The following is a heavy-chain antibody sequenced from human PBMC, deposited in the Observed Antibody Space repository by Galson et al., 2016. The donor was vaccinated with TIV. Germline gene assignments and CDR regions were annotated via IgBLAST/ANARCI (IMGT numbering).Heavy chain of an antibody. D-gene: IGHD3-22*01. J-gene: IGHJ4*02. Sequence: SVKVSCKASGVIFRNFAITWVRQAPGQGLEWMGRITPIFGTTKYAQKFQGRVTLTADDSTSTAYMELSFLRSEDTAIYYCERVRGEFYDSSGYYDSWGQGTPVTVSS. CDR1: GVIFRNFA. V-gene: IGHV1-69*13. CDR3: ERVRGEFYDSSGYYDS. CDR2: ITPIFGTT.